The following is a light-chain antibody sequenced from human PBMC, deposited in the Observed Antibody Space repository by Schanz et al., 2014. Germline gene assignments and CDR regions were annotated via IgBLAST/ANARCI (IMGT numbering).Light chain of an antibody. CDR2: DVN. V-gene: IGLV2-8*01. J-gene: IGLJ3*02. Sequence: QSALTQPPSASGSPGQSVTISCTGTSSDVGGYNYVSWYQQHPGKAPKLMIFDVNQRPSGVPDRFSGSKSGNTASLTVSGLQAEDEADYYCASWDDSLNGRVFGGGTKLTVL. CDR3: ASWDDSLNGRV. CDR1: SSDVGGYNY.